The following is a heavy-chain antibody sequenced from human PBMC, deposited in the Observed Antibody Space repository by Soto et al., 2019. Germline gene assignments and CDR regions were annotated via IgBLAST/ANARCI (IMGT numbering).Heavy chain of an antibody. CDR2: IYYSGST. D-gene: IGHD3-3*01. CDR1: GGSISSGDYY. V-gene: IGHV4-30-4*01. J-gene: IGHJ5*02. Sequence: SETLSLTCTVSGGSISSGDYYWSWIRQPPGKGLEWIGYIYYSGSTYYNPSLKSRVTISVDTSKNQLSLKLSSVTAADTAVYYCARDLRGTIFGVVMPLVWFDPWGQGTLVTVSS. CDR3: ARDLRGTIFGVVMPLVWFDP.